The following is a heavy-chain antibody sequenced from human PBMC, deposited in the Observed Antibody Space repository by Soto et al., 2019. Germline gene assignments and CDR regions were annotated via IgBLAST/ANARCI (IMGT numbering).Heavy chain of an antibody. CDR2: INHSGST. CDR1: GGSFSGYY. D-gene: IGHD3-10*01. CDR3: ARGMRGVILWDYYYYGMDV. J-gene: IGHJ6*02. V-gene: IGHV4-34*01. Sequence: SETLSLTCAVYGGSFSGYYWSWIRQPPGKGLEWIGEINHSGSTNYNPSLKSRVTISVGTSKNQFSLKLSSVTAADTAVYYCARGMRGVILWDYYYYGMDVWGQGTTVTSP.